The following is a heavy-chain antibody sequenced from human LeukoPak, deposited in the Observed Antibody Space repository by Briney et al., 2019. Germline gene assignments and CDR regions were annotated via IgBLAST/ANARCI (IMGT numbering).Heavy chain of an antibody. CDR3: ARDLRGYSGYYFDY. CDR1: GYTFTDYD. Sequence: GASVKVSCKASGYTFTDYDMHWVRQAPGQGLEWMGWINPNSGGTNYAQSFQGRVTMTRDTSISTAYMELSRLRSDDTAVYYCARDLRGYSGYYFDYWGQGTLVTVSS. J-gene: IGHJ4*02. CDR2: INPNSGGT. D-gene: IGHD5-12*01. V-gene: IGHV1-2*02.